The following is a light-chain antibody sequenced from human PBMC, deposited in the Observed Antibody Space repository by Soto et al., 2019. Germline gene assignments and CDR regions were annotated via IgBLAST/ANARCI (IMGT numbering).Light chain of an antibody. CDR1: QTISTW. J-gene: IGKJ1*01. V-gene: IGKV3-15*01. Sequence: TQSPPTLSASVGDRVTITCRASQTISTWMAWYQQKPGQTPRLLVYGASSRATGIPARFSGSGSGTEFTLTISSLQSEDFAVYYCQQYNNWPWTFGQGTKVDIK. CDR2: GAS. CDR3: QQYNNWPWT.